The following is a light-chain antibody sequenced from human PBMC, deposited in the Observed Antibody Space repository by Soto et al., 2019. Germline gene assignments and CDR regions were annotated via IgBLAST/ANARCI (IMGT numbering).Light chain of an antibody. Sequence: QSALTQPASVSASPGQSITISCTGPSRNVWTYDLVSWYQHHPDKAPKLIIYEGTKRPSGISSRFSGSKSGNTASLTISGLQAEDDADYYCCSFAVGAALVFGGGTKVTVL. V-gene: IGLV2-23*01. CDR1: SRNVWTYDL. J-gene: IGLJ2*01. CDR2: EGT. CDR3: CSFAVGAALV.